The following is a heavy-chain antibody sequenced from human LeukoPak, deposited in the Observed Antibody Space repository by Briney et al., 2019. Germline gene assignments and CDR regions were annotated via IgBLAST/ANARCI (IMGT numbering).Heavy chain of an antibody. Sequence: SETLSLTCTVSGGSISSDDSSWSWIRQPPGKGLEWIGYLYYSGITFYNPSLRSRVTISPDMSRNQFSLKLTSVTAADTAVYYCARDSGYSRHWYFDLWGRDTLVTVSS. V-gene: IGHV4-30-4*07. CDR1: GGSISSDDSS. D-gene: IGHD6-13*01. CDR2: LYYSGIT. CDR3: ARDSGYSRHWYFDL. J-gene: IGHJ2*01.